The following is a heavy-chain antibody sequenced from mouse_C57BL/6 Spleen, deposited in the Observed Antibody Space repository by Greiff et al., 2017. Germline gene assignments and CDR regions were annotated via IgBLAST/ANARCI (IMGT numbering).Heavy chain of an antibody. CDR2: IRNKANGYTT. D-gene: IGHD2-2*01. CDR3: ASSPLWLPHAMDY. CDR1: GFTFTDYY. V-gene: IGHV7-3*01. Sequence: DVKLVESGGGLVQPGGSLSLSCAASGFTFTDYYMSWVRQPPGKALEWLGFIRNKANGYTTEYSASVKGRFTISRDNAQSILYLQMNALRAEDSATYYCASSPLWLPHAMDYWGQGTSLTVSS. J-gene: IGHJ4*01.